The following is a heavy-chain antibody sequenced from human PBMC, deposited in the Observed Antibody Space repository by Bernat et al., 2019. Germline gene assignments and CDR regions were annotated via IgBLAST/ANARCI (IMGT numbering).Heavy chain of an antibody. CDR2: INTDGSTT. CDR1: GFTFSSFW. V-gene: IGHV3-74*01. Sequence: EVQLVESGGGLVQPGGSLRLSCAASGFTFSSFWMHWVRQAPGKGLVWVSLINTDGSTTTYADSVKGRFTISRDNANNTLHLQMNSLRADDTAVYYCARGNGPLLYFPGGQGTLVTVSS. J-gene: IGHJ5*02. CDR3: ARGNGPLLYFP. D-gene: IGHD3-10*01.